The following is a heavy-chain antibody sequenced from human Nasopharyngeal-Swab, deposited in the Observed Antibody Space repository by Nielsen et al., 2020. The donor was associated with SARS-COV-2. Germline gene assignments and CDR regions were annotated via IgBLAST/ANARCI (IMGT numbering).Heavy chain of an antibody. Sequence: GGSLRLSCAASGFTFRSHWMSWVRQDPGKGLEWVANIKQDGSEKYYVDSVKGRFTISRDNAKNSLYLQMNSLRAEDTAVYYCARDVRIFGVVIITYYYYYYMDVWGKGTTVTVSS. J-gene: IGHJ6*03. CDR3: ARDVRIFGVVIITYYYYYYMDV. CDR2: IKQDGSEK. D-gene: IGHD3-3*01. V-gene: IGHV3-7*01. CDR1: GFTFRSHW.